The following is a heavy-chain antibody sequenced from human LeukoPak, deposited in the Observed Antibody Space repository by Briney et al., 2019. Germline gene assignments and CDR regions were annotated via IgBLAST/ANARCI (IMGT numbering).Heavy chain of an antibody. CDR2: INPSGGST. V-gene: IGHV1-46*01. J-gene: IGHJ6*03. Sequence: AASVKVSCKASGYTFTSYYIHWVRQAPGQGLEWMGLINPSGGSTNYAQKFQGGVTMTRDTSTSTVYMELSSLRSEDTAVYYCARGPSITMVRGGQWYYYMDVWGKGTTVTISS. CDR1: GYTFTSYY. CDR3: ARGPSITMVRGGQWYYYMDV. D-gene: IGHD3-10*01.